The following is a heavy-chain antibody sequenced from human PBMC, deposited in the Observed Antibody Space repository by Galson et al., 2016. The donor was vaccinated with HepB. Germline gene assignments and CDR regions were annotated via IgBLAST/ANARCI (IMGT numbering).Heavy chain of an antibody. CDR1: GFTFSTYG. V-gene: IGHV3-23*01. J-gene: IGHJ6*02. Sequence: SLRLSCAAPGFTFSTYGMSWVRQAPGKGLEWVSVISGSGGSTYYADSVKGRFTISRGNSKNTLYLQMNSLRAEDTAVYYCARVITMVRGILKQRDYYGMDVWGQGTTVTVSS. D-gene: IGHD3-10*01. CDR2: ISGSGGST. CDR3: ARVITMVRGILKQRDYYGMDV.